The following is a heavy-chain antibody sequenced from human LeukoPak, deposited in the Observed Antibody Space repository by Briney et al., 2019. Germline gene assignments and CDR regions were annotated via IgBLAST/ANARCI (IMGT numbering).Heavy chain of an antibody. CDR2: ISSSGSTI. CDR1: GFTLSDYY. J-gene: IGHJ4*02. CDR3: ATSPPILTGYKGHFDY. V-gene: IGHV3-11*01. D-gene: IGHD3-9*01. Sequence: GGSLRLSCAASGFTLSDYYMSWLRQAPGKGLEWVSYISSSGSTIYYADSVKGRFTISRDNAKNSPYLQMNSLRAEDTAVYYCATSPPILTGYKGHFDYWGQGTLVTVSS.